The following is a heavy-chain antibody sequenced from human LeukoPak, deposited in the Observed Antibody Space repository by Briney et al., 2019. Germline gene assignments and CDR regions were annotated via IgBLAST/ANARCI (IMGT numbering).Heavy chain of an antibody. V-gene: IGHV3-53*04. J-gene: IGHJ6*02. CDR3: ARPPYSQWLLSVPYYGMDV. D-gene: IGHD3-22*01. CDR1: GFTVSSNY. Sequence: PGGSLRLSCAASGFTVSSNYMSWVRQAPGKGLEWVSVIYSGGSTYYADSVKGRFTISRHNSKNTLYLQMNSLRAEDTAVYYCARPPYSQWLLSVPYYGMDVWGQGTTVTVSS. CDR2: IYSGGST.